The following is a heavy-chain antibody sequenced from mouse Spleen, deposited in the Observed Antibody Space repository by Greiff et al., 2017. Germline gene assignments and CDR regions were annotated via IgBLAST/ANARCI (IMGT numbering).Heavy chain of an antibody. V-gene: IGHV1-69*01. CDR3: ARRGYGNNYYAMDY. CDR1: GYTFTSYW. J-gene: IGHJ4*01. D-gene: IGHD2-10*02. CDR2: IDPSDSYT. Sequence: VQLQQPGAELVMPGASVKLSCKASGYTFTSYWMHWVKQRPGQGLEWIGEIDPSDSYTNYNQKFKGKATLTVDKSSSTAYMQLSSLTSEDSAVYYCARRGYGNNYYAMDYWGQGTSVTVSS.